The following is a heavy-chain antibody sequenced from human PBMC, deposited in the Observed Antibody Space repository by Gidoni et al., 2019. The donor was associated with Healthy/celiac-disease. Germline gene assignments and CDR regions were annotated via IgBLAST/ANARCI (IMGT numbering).Heavy chain of an antibody. Sequence: QVQLVDSGGGLVKPGGSLRPSSAAPGFTFSDYYMTWIRQAPGRGLEWVAHISPSGSSIYYADSVRGRFTISRDNAKNSLYLQMVSLRADDTAVYYCARGKGGSYTSLDYWGQGTLVIVSS. CDR2: ISPSGSSI. V-gene: IGHV3-11*01. CDR1: GFTFSDYY. J-gene: IGHJ4*02. CDR3: ARGKGGSYTSLDY. D-gene: IGHD1-26*01.